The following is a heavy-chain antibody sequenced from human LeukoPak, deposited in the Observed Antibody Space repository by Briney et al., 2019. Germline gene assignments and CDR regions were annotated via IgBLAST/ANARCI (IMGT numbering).Heavy chain of an antibody. V-gene: IGHV4-34*01. D-gene: IGHD3-10*01. Sequence: SETLSLTCVVYGGSFSGYYLSWIRQPRGKGLEWIGEIGQSGTTNYNPSLKSRVTISVDTSKKQFSLTLTSMTAADTAVYYCARVPHYYFGYGYLDPWGPGTLVTVSS. J-gene: IGHJ5*02. CDR1: GGSFSGYY. CDR3: ARVPHYYFGYGYLDP. CDR2: IGQSGTT.